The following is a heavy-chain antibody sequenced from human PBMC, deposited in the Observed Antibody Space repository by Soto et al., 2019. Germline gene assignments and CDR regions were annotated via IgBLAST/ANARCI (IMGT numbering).Heavy chain of an antibody. V-gene: IGHV4-34*01. CDR1: GGSFSDYY. Sequence: SETLSLTCRVEGGSFSDYYWNWIRRSPERGLEWIGEINYRGTHNYNPSLSRRVNLSVDTSKDEFSLGLDSVTAADTAVYYCTRGGGVRTSQMLWFDPWGQGTVVTVSS. D-gene: IGHD3-16*01. CDR3: TRGGGVRTSQMLWFDP. J-gene: IGHJ5*02. CDR2: INYRGTH.